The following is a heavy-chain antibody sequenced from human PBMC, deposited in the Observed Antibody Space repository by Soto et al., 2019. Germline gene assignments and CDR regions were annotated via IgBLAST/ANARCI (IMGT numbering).Heavy chain of an antibody. J-gene: IGHJ3*02. D-gene: IGHD2-21*01. V-gene: IGHV4-4*09. CDR3: ARSHTASRTAFDM. CDR1: GGSISSYY. CDR2: IYDSGIT. Sequence: QVQLQESGPGLVKPSETLSLTCTVSGGSISSYYWSWIRQPPEKGLEWIGYIYDSGITNYNPSLKSRVTISVHPSKKQFHLKLNSVTAADTAVYYCARSHTASRTAFDMWGQGTLLTASS.